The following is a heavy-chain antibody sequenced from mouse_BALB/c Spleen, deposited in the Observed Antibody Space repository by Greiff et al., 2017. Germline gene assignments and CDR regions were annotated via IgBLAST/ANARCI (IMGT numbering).Heavy chain of an antibody. Sequence: QVQLQQSGPGLVAPSQSLSITCTVSGFSLTSYGVHWVRQPPGKGLEWLGVIWAGGSTNYNSALMSRLSISKDNSKSQVFLKMNSLQTDDTAMYYGARGGLTTVVNAMDYWGQGTSVTVSS. V-gene: IGHV2-9*02. J-gene: IGHJ4*01. CDR3: ARGGLTTVVNAMDY. CDR1: GFSLTSYG. D-gene: IGHD1-1*01. CDR2: IWAGGST.